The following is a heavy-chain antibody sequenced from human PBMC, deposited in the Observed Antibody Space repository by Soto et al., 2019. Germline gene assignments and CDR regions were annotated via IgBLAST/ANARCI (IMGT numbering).Heavy chain of an antibody. Sequence: LRRSYATSGFNFSDYGMQWVRQAPGKGLEWLTVIWYDGSTQHYAESVKGRFTISRDNSRNTLYLQMHSLRADDTAIYYCAKSYDYGDYVDYWGQGTLVTVSS. J-gene: IGHJ4*02. D-gene: IGHD4-17*01. V-gene: IGHV3-33*06. CDR2: IWYDGSTQ. CDR3: AKSYDYGDYVDY. CDR1: GFNFSDYG.